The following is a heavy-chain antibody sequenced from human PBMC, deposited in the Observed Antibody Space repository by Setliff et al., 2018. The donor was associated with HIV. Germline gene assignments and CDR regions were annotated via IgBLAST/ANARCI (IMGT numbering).Heavy chain of an antibody. CDR1: GFTFSSYG. Sequence: SCAASGFTFSSYGMRWVRQASGKGLAWVSGISAGGGGTNYADSVKGRFTISSDSSKSTLYLQMNGLRAEDTAVYYCAQDPRPDYTGQYFFFAYWGQGALVTVSS. CDR2: ISAGGGGT. D-gene: IGHD2-2*02. V-gene: IGHV3-23*01. J-gene: IGHJ4*02. CDR3: AQDPRPDYTGQYFFFAY.